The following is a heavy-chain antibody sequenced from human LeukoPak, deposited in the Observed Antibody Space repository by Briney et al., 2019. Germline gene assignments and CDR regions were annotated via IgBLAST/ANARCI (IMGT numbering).Heavy chain of an antibody. V-gene: IGHV4-34*01. D-gene: IGHD5-18*01. CDR1: GGSFSGYY. CDR2: INHSGST. CDR3: ARSGYIYGLDN. J-gene: IGHJ4*02. Sequence: SETLSLTCAVYGGSFSGYYWSWIRQPPGKGLEWIGEINHSGSTNYNPSLKSRVTISVDTSKNQFSLKLSSVTAADTAVYYCARSGYIYGLDNWGQGTLVTVSS.